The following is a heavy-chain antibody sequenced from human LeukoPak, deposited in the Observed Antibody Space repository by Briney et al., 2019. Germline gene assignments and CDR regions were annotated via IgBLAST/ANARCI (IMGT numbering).Heavy chain of an antibody. CDR1: GDSVSSNSAA. D-gene: IGHD3-10*01. J-gene: IGHJ4*02. V-gene: IGHV6-1*01. CDR2: TYYRSKWYS. CDR3: ARMVGLVSDY. Sequence: SQTLSLTCAISGDSVSSNSAAWNWIRQSPSRGLEWLGRTYYRSKWYSYYAPSVKSRITINPDTSKNQFSLQLRSVTPEDTAVYYCARMVGLVSDYWGQGTLVTVSS.